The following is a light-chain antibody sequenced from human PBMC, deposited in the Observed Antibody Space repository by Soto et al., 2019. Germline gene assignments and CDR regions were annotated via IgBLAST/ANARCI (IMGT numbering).Light chain of an antibody. CDR3: QQYGYPQLT. J-gene: IGKJ4*01. V-gene: IGKV3-20*01. Sequence: EIVLTQSPGTLSLSPGETVTLSCRASQSISSNYVAWFQHKPGQAPRLLIYGASSRAPGIPERFSGSGSGTDFSLTINRLEPEDSAVFCCQQYGYPQLTFGGGTKVDIK. CDR1: QSISSNY. CDR2: GAS.